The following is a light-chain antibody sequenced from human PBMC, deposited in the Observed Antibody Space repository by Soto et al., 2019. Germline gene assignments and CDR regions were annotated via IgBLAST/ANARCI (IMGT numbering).Light chain of an antibody. V-gene: IGKV1-5*03. CDR1: QSISTW. CDR3: QQYNNS. CDR2: KAS. Sequence: DLQMTQFPSTLSASVGDRVTITCRASQSISTWLAWYQQKPGKAPKLLIYKASNLASGVPSRFSGSGSGTEFTLTISSLQPDDFATYYCQQYNNSFGQGTKVEI. J-gene: IGKJ1*01.